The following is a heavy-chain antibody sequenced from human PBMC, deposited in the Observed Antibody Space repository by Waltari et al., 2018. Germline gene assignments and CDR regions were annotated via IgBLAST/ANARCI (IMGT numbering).Heavy chain of an antibody. D-gene: IGHD6-6*01. V-gene: IGHV5-51*03. CDR1: GYSFTSYS. Sequence: EVQLVQPGAQVKKPGEYLKISCKGSGYSFTSYSSGWVGQVPGKGTEWMGIIYPGDSDTRYSPSFQGQVTISADKSISTAYLQWSSLKASDTAMYYCARSGQLARHQYGMDVWGQGTTVTVSS. J-gene: IGHJ6*02. CDR3: ARSGQLARHQYGMDV. CDR2: IYPGDSDT.